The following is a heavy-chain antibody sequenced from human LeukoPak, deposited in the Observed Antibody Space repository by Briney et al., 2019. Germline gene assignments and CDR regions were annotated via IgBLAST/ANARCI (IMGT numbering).Heavy chain of an antibody. J-gene: IGHJ3*01. CDR3: AKDIQLST. D-gene: IGHD5-24*01. V-gene: IGHV3-23*01. CDR1: GFNLRDAA. CDR2: IGSVGDST. Sequence: PGGSLRLSCAASGFNLRDAAMTWVRQAPGKGLEWVSLIGSVGDSTYYADSVKGRFTISRDNSENTLSLQMNSLRVEDTAIYYCAKDIQLSTWGLGTMVTVSS.